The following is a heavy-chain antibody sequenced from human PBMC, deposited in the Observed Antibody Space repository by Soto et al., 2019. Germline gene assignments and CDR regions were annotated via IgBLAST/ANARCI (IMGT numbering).Heavy chain of an antibody. V-gene: IGHV4-59*08. Sequence: SETLSLTCTVSGGSISSYYWSWIRQPPGKGLEWIGYIYYSGSTNYNPSLKSRVTISVDTSKNQFSLKLSSVTAADTAVYYCARQRGLRYYGMDVWGQGTTVTVSS. CDR1: GGSISSYY. D-gene: IGHD4-17*01. J-gene: IGHJ6*02. CDR3: ARQRGLRYYGMDV. CDR2: IYYSGST.